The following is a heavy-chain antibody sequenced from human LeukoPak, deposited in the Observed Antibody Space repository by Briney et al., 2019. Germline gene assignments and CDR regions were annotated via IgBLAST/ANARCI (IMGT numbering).Heavy chain of an antibody. D-gene: IGHD2-2*01. CDR2: INHSGST. Sequence: PSETLSLTCAVYGGSFSGYYRSWIRQPPGKGLEWIGEINHSGSTNYNPSLKSRVTISVDTSKNQFSLKLSSVTAADTAVYYCARATPGYCSSTSCYPGELDYWGQGTLVTVSS. CDR1: GGSFSGYY. J-gene: IGHJ4*02. V-gene: IGHV4-34*01. CDR3: ARATPGYCSSTSCYPGELDY.